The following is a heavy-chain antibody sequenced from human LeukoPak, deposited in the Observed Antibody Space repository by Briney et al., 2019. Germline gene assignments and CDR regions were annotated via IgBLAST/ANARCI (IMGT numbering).Heavy chain of an antibody. V-gene: IGHV4-39*01. Sequence: SETLSLTCTVSGGSISSSSYYWGWIRQPPGKGLEWIGSVYYSGSTYYNPSLKSRVTISVDTSKNQFALKLRSVNAADTAVYYCAHFRGGAFDFWGQGTMVTV. J-gene: IGHJ3*01. CDR1: GGSISSSSYY. CDR3: AHFRGGAFDF. D-gene: IGHD3-16*01. CDR2: VYYSGST.